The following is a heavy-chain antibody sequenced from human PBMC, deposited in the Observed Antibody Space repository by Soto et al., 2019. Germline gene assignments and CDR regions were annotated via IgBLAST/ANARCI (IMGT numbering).Heavy chain of an antibody. CDR1: GFTFSSYA. J-gene: IGHJ3*02. D-gene: IGHD3-3*01. Sequence: GGSLRLSCAASGFTFSSYAMHWVRQAPGKGLEWVAVISYDGSNKYYADSVKGRFTISRDNSKNTLYLQMNSLRAEDTAVYYCARDSSSAPNYDFWSGYPNDDAFDIWGQGTMVTVSS. CDR2: ISYDGSNK. V-gene: IGHV3-30-3*01. CDR3: ARDSSSAPNYDFWSGYPNDDAFDI.